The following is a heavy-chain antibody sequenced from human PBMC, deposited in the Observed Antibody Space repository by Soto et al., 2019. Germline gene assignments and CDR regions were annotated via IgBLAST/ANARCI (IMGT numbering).Heavy chain of an antibody. Sequence: QVQLVQPAAEVKKPGASVKVSCKASGYTFTHYCITWVRQAPGQGLEWMGWINSYNGNTNYAQTFQDRVTMTTDTSTTTVFMELRSLRLDDTAVYFCARGMTPDYFDYWGQGTLRTVSS. CDR3: ARGMTPDYFDY. V-gene: IGHV1-18*01. CDR1: GYTFTHYC. CDR2: INSYNGNT. J-gene: IGHJ4*02.